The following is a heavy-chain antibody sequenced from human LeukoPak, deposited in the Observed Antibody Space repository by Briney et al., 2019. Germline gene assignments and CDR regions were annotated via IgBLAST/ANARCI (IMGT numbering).Heavy chain of an antibody. D-gene: IGHD3-16*01. V-gene: IGHV1-8*01. J-gene: IGHJ6*03. CDR1: GYTFTSYA. CDR3: ARRSAFGGYYYYYMDV. Sequence: ASVKVSCKASGYTFTSYAINWVRQATGQGLEWMGWMNPNSGNTGYAQKFQGRVTMTRNTSISTAYMELSSLRSEDTAVYYCARRSAFGGYYYYYMDVWGKGTTVTISS. CDR2: MNPNSGNT.